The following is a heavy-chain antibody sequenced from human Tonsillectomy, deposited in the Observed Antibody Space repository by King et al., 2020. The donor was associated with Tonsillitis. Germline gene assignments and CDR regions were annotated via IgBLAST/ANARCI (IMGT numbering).Heavy chain of an antibody. Sequence: VQLVESGGGVVQPGRSLRLSCAASGFTFRNYAMHWVRQAPGKGLEWVGFISDDGSNKHYADSVKGRFTISRDNSKNTLYLQMNSLRAEDTAVFYCAREGLVIIGGVFDIWGQGTRVTVSS. D-gene: IGHD3/OR15-3a*01. J-gene: IGHJ3*02. CDR3: AREGLVIIGGVFDI. CDR2: ISDDGSNK. CDR1: GFTFRNYA. V-gene: IGHV3-30-3*01.